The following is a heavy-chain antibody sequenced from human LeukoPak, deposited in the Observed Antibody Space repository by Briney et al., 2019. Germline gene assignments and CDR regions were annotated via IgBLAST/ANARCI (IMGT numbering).Heavy chain of an antibody. CDR1: GDSVSRNSAA. CDR2: TYYKSKWYN. CDR3: ARAPIVGATHIDY. J-gene: IGHJ4*02. D-gene: IGHD1-26*01. V-gene: IGHV6-1*01. Sequence: SETLSLTCAISGDSVSRNSAAWNWIRQSPSRGLEWLGRTYYKSKWYNDYAVSVKGRITINPDTSKNQFSLQLKSVTPEDTAVYYCARAPIVGATHIDYWGWGTLVTVSS.